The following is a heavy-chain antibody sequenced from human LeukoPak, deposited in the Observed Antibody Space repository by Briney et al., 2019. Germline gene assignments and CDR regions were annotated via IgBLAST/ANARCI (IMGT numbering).Heavy chain of an antibody. D-gene: IGHD3-22*01. CDR1: GFTFSSYA. V-gene: IGHV3-23*01. Sequence: GGSLRLFCAASGFTFSSYAMSWVRQAPGKGLEWVSAISGSGGSTYYADSVKGRFTISRDNSKNTLYLQMNSLRAEDTAVYYCAKEGYYDSSGSTYFDYWGQGTLVTVSS. J-gene: IGHJ4*02. CDR2: ISGSGGST. CDR3: AKEGYYDSSGSTYFDY.